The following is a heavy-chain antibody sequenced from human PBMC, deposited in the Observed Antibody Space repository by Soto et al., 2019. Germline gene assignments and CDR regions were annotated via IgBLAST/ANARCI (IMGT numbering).Heavy chain of an antibody. Sequence: GGSLRLSCAASGFTFSSYGMHWVRQAPGKGLEWVAVISYDGSNKYYADSVKGRFTISRDNSKNTLYLQMNSLRAEDTAVYYCAKDRYGGGSGLPTVYYYYGMDVWGQWSTVTVS. CDR3: AKDRYGGGSGLPTVYYYYGMDV. CDR2: ISYDGSNK. J-gene: IGHJ6*01. D-gene: IGHD3-16*01. CDR1: GFTFSSYG. V-gene: IGHV3-30*18.